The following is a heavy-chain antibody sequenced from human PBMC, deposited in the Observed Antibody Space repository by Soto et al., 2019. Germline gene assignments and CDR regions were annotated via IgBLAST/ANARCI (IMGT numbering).Heavy chain of an antibody. CDR3: AREAHSRYYFDY. Sequence: ASVKVSCKASGYTFSGNYMHWVRQAPGQGLEWMGVINPSSGSTGYAQKFQGRVTMTRDAPTSTVYMELSSLRSEDTAVYYCAREAHSRYYFDYWGQGTLVTVSS. V-gene: IGHV1-46*01. CDR1: GYTFSGNY. CDR2: INPSSGST. J-gene: IGHJ4*02.